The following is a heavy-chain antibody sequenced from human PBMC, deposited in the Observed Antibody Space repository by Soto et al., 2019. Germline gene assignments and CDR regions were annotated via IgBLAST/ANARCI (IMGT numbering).Heavy chain of an antibody. V-gene: IGHV3-20*01. CDR1: GFTFDDYG. Sequence: EVQLVESGGGVVRPGGSLRLSCAASGFTFDDYGMSWVRQAPGKGLEWVSGINWNGGSTGYADSVKGRFTISRDNAKNSLYLQMNSLRAEDTALYPCARDPYGDYVSLWAPYDLWGQGTMVTVSS. D-gene: IGHD4-17*01. CDR2: INWNGGST. J-gene: IGHJ3*01. CDR3: ARDPYGDYVSLWAPYDL.